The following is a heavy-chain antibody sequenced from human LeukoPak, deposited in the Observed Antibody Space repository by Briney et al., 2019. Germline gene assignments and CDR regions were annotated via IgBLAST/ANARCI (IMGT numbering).Heavy chain of an antibody. J-gene: IGHJ3*02. CDR1: AGTFSSYA. CDR2: IIPIFGTA. D-gene: IGHD5-24*01. V-gene: IGHV1-69*05. CDR3: ASRHPRDGYNYAFDI. Sequence: GASVKVSCKASAGTFSSYAISWVRQAPGQGLEWMGRIIPIFGTANYAQKFQGRVTITTDESTSTAYMELSSLRSEDAAVYYCASRHPRDGYNYAFDIWGQGTMVTVSS.